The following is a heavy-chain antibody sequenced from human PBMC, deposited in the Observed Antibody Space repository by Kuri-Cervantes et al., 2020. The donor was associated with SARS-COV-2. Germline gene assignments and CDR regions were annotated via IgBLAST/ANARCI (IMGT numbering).Heavy chain of an antibody. CDR1: GYTFTGYY. CDR3: ARDRDYYDSGGY. V-gene: IGHV1-2*04. CDR2: INPNSGGT. J-gene: IGHJ4*02. Sequence: ASVKVSCKASGYTFTGYYMHWVRQAPGQGLEWMGWINPNSGGTNYAQKFQGWVTMTRDTSSTGYMELSRLRSDDTAVYYCARDRDYYDSGGYWGQGTLVTVSS. D-gene: IGHD3-22*01.